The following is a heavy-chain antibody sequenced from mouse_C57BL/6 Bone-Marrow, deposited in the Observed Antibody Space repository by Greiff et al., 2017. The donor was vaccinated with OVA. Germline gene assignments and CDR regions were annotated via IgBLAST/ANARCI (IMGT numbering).Heavy chain of an antibody. CDR3: ARSYYGSLHWYFDV. D-gene: IGHD1-1*01. CDR1: GYSFTDYN. Sequence: EVKLLESGPELVKPGASVKISCKASGYSFTDYNMNWVKQSNGKSLEWIGVINPNYGTTSYNQKFKGKATLTVDQSSSTSYLQLNSLTSEDSAVYYCARSYYGSLHWYFDVWGTGTTVTVSS. CDR2: INPNYGTT. J-gene: IGHJ1*03. V-gene: IGHV1-39*01.